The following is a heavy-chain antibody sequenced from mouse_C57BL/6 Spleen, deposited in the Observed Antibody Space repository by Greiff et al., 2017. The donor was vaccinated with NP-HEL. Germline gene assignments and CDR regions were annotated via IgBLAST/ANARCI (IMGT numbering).Heavy chain of an antibody. J-gene: IGHJ1*03. Sequence: EVQLVESGPGLVKPSQSLSLTCSVTGYSITSGYYWNWIRQFPGNKLEWMGYISYDGSNNYNPSLKNRISITRDTSKNQFFLKLNSVTTEDTATYYCARDGLGGTWYFDVWGTGTTVTVSS. CDR1: GYSITSGYY. V-gene: IGHV3-6*01. CDR3: ARDGLGGTWYFDV. D-gene: IGHD2-2*01. CDR2: ISYDGSN.